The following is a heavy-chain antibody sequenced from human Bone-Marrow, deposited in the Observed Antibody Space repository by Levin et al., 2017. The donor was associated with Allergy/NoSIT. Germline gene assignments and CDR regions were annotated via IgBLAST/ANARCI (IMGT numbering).Heavy chain of an antibody. Sequence: TGGSLRLSCTGSGFSFGDYSINWVRQAPGKGLEWVGSVSAKASGWTPHYAASVKGRFMISRDDSTSIAYLQMNSLKADDTAIYYCVRSRSLDFWGQGTLVTVSS. J-gene: IGHJ4*02. CDR2: VSAKASGWTP. V-gene: IGHV3-49*04. CDR1: GFSFGDYS. CDR3: VRSRSLDF.